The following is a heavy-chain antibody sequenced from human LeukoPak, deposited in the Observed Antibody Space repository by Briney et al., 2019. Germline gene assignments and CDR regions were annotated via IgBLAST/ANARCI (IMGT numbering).Heavy chain of an antibody. CDR1: DSTLNQIA. CDR3: VTMQQDFFDSRGPFDF. J-gene: IGHJ4*02. Sequence: ASVKVSCKVTDSTLNQIALHLVRQAPGKGPEWMGGYDPEDGKTIYAQKFQGRVTMTEDASTETAYMELSSLRTDDAAVYFCVTMQQDFFDSRGPFDFWGQGSLVTVSS. CDR2: YDPEDGKT. V-gene: IGHV1-24*01. D-gene: IGHD3-22*01.